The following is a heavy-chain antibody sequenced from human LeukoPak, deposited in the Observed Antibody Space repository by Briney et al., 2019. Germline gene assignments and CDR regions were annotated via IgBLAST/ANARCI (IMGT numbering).Heavy chain of an antibody. J-gene: IGHJ6*02. V-gene: IGHV1-18*01. CDR3: ARDRDYDFWSGYFTYYYGMDV. Sequence: ASVKVSCKASGYTFTSYGISWVRQAPGQGLEWMGWISAYNGNTNYAQKLQGRVTMTTDTSTSTAYMELRSLRSDDTAVYYCARDRDYDFWSGYFTYYYGMDVWGQGTTVTVSS. D-gene: IGHD3-3*01. CDR1: GYTFTSYG. CDR2: ISAYNGNT.